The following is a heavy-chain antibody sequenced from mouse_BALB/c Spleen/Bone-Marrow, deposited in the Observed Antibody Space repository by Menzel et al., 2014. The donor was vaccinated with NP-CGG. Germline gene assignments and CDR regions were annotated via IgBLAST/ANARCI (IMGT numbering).Heavy chain of an antibody. D-gene: IGHD2-4*01. J-gene: IGHJ3*01. CDR3: ASPIYYDYPLFAY. CDR2: IWAGGST. Sequence: QVQLKHSGPGLVAPSQSLSITCTVSGFSLTSYGVHWVRQPPGKGLEWLGVIWAGGSTNYSSALMSRLSISKDNSKSQVFLKMNSLQTDDTAMYYCASPIYYDYPLFAYWGQGTLVTVSA. CDR1: GFSLTSYG. V-gene: IGHV2-9*02.